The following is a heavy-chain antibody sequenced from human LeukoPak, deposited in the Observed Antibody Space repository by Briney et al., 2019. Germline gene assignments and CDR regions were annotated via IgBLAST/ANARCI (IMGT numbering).Heavy chain of an antibody. V-gene: IGHV3-48*01. CDR3: ASLLRDILPFFDY. Sequence: PGGSQRLSCAASGLTFSTYSMNWVRQAPGKGLEWVSHISSHSRTIYYADSVKGRFTISRDNAKNSLFLQMDSLRAEDTAVYYCASLLRDILPFFDYWGQGTLVTVSS. J-gene: IGHJ4*02. CDR1: GLTFSTYS. CDR2: ISSHSRTI.